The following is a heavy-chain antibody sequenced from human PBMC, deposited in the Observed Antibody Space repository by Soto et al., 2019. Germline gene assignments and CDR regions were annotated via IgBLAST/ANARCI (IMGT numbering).Heavy chain of an antibody. CDR2: ISTSSGAM. J-gene: IGHJ6*02. CDR1: GFTFSGYG. V-gene: IGHV3-48*03. Sequence: GGSLRLSXAASGFTFSGYGMNWVRQAPGKGLEWVSYISTSSGAMYYADSVKGRFTISRDNAKNSLYLQMNSLRAEDTAVYYCARYLACNSTSCPLQYGMDVWGQGTTVTVSS. CDR3: ARYLACNSTSCPLQYGMDV. D-gene: IGHD2-2*01.